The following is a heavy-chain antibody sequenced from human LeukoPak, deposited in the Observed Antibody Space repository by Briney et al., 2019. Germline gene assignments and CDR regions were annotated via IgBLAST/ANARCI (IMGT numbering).Heavy chain of an antibody. Sequence: SETLSLTCTVSGGSINSSSYYWGWIRQPPGKGLEWIGSIYYSGSTYSNPSLKSRVTISVDTSKNQFSLKLSSVTAADTAVYYCARHSGGIQPKHLQTKTFDYWGQGTLVTVSS. CDR3: ARHSGGIQPKHLQTKTFDY. V-gene: IGHV4-39*01. CDR2: IYYSGST. CDR1: GGSINSSSYY. D-gene: IGHD5-18*01. J-gene: IGHJ4*02.